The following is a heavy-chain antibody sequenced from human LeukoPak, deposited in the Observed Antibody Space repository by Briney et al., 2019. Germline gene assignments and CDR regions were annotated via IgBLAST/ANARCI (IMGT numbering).Heavy chain of an antibody. CDR2: IYYSGST. Sequence: SETLSLTRTVSGGSISSGGYYWSWIRQHPGKGLEWIGYIYYSGSTYYNPSLKSRVTISVDTSKNQFSLKLSSVTAADTAVYYCAIGGNSALDVWGQGTTVTVSS. V-gene: IGHV4-31*03. D-gene: IGHD4-23*01. CDR1: GGSISSGGYY. J-gene: IGHJ6*02. CDR3: AIGGNSALDV.